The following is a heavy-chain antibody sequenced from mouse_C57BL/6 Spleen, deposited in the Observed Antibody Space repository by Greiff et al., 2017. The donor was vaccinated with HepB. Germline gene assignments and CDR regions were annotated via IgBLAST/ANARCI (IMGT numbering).Heavy chain of an antibody. J-gene: IGHJ3*01. D-gene: IGHD3-2*02. V-gene: IGHV1-64*01. CDR3: ARGGPQATLFAY. CDR1: GYTFTSYW. CDR2: IHPNSGST. Sequence: QVQLQQSGAELVKPGASVKLSCKASGYTFTSYWMHWVKQRPGQGLEWIGMIHPNSGSTNYNEKFKSKATLTVDKSSSTAYMQLSSLTSEDSAVYYCARGGPQATLFAYWGQGTLVTVSA.